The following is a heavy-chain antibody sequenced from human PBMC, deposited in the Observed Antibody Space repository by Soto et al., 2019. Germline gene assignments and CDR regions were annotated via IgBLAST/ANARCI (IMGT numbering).Heavy chain of an antibody. Sequence: SETLSLTCTVSGGSISSGDYYWSWIRQPPGKGLEWIGYIYYSGSTYYNPSLKSRVTISVDTSKNQFSLKLSSVTAADTAVYYCARDGRVFGVAIDYWGQGTLVTVSS. CDR2: IYYSGST. CDR3: ARDGRVFGVAIDY. CDR1: GGSISSGDYY. D-gene: IGHD3-3*01. J-gene: IGHJ4*02. V-gene: IGHV4-30-4*01.